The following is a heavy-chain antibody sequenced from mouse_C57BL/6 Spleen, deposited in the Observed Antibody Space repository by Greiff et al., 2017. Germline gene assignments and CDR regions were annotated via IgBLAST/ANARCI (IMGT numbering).Heavy chain of an antibody. CDR3: ARRGYYGSSLGYFDV. CDR2: ISNLAYSI. CDR1: GFTFSDYG. Sequence: EVMLVESGGGLVQPGGSLKLSCAASGFTFSDYGMAWVRQAPRQGPEWVAFISNLAYSIYYADTVTGRFTFSRENSSNTAYLEMSSLRSEDTAMYYCARRGYYGSSLGYFDVWGTGTTVTVSS. V-gene: IGHV5-15*01. J-gene: IGHJ1*03. D-gene: IGHD1-1*01.